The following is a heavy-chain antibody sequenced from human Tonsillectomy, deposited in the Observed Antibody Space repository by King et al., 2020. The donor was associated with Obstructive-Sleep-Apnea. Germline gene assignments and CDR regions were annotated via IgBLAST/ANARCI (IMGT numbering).Heavy chain of an antibody. CDR2: INPNSVDT. V-gene: IGHV1-2*02. Sequence: QLVQSGAEVKKPGASVKVSCKASGYTFTGHYMHWVRQAPGQGLEWMGWINPNSVDTNYAQKFQGRVTMTRDTSISTAYMELSRLTSDDTAVYYCASRPNSGWLYWGQGTLVTVSS. D-gene: IGHD6-19*01. CDR1: GYTFTGHY. J-gene: IGHJ4*02. CDR3: ASRPNSGWLY.